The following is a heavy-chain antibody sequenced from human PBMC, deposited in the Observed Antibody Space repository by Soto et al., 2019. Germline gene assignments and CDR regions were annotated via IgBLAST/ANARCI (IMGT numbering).Heavy chain of an antibody. CDR1: GGTFNNYA. CDR2: ISPMFGKA. Sequence: QVQLVQSGAEVKRPGSSVKVSCKASGGTFNNYAINWVRQAPGQGLEWKGDISPMFGKANYAQKFQGRVKISADDSTATAYLELSSLRSEDTALYYCAREVEVHTPVFGFWGQGSLVTVSS. J-gene: IGHJ4*02. V-gene: IGHV1-69*01. CDR3: AREVEVHTPVFGF. D-gene: IGHD2-2*01.